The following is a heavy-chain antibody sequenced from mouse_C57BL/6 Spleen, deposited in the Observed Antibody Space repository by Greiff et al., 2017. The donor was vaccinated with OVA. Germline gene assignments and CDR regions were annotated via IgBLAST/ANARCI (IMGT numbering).Heavy chain of an antibody. J-gene: IGHJ1*03. CDR1: GYTFTDYN. V-gene: IGHV1-22*01. CDR2: INPNNGGT. Sequence: EVQLQQSGPELVKPGASVKMSCKASGYTFTDYNMHWVKQSHGKRLEWIGYINPNNGGTSYNQKFKGKATLTVNKSSSTAYMELRSLTSEDSAVYYWARGGGTRYFDVWGTGTTVTVSS. D-gene: IGHD3-3*01. CDR3: ARGGGTRYFDV.